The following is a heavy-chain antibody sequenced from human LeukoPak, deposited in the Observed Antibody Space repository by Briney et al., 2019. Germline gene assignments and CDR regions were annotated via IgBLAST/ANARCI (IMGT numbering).Heavy chain of an antibody. V-gene: IGHV3-23*01. D-gene: IGHD5-18*01. Sequence: GGSLRLSCAASGFTFSTSAMTWVRQAPGKGLEWVSAISGVNDGTYYADSVKGRFTISRDNSKNTLYLQMNSLRAEDTAVYYCASHGPLPWIQLWFTPNYYYYYGMDVWGQGTTVTVSS. CDR2: ISGVNDGT. CDR3: ASHGPLPWIQLWFTPNYYYYYGMDV. CDR1: GFTFSTSA. J-gene: IGHJ6*02.